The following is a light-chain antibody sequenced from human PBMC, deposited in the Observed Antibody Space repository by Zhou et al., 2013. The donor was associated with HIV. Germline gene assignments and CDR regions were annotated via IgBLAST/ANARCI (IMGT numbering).Light chain of an antibody. V-gene: IGKV3-15*01. CDR3: QQYFDWPRT. CDR2: GAS. CDR1: QSVRSN. J-gene: IGKJ1*01. Sequence: EIVMTQSPATLSVSPGERATLSCRASQSVRSNLAWYQQKPGQAPRLLIHGASTRAAGLPARFSGSGSGTEFTLTISSVQFEDFAVYYCQQYFDWPRTFGQGTKVEIK.